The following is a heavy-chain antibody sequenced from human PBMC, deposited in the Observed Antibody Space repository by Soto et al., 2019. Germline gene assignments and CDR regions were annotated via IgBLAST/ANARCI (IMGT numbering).Heavy chain of an antibody. CDR2: IYYSGST. D-gene: IGHD2-2*01. Sequence: SRALSLTCTDSVGSIISGGYYWSWIRQHPGKGLEWIGYIYYSGSTYYNPSLKSRVTISVDTSKNQFSLKLSSVTAADTAVYYCARVERYQLLKRYYYYGMDVWGPGTTVTVSS. V-gene: IGHV4-31*03. J-gene: IGHJ6*02. CDR1: VGSIISGGYY. CDR3: ARVERYQLLKRYYYYGMDV.